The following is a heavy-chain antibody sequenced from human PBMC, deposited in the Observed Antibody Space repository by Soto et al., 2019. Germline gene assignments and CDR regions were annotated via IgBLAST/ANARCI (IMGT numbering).Heavy chain of an antibody. V-gene: IGHV3-9*01. CDR3: AKDTLYGGNYYYFYMDV. CDR2: ISWNSGSV. J-gene: IGHJ6*03. D-gene: IGHD4-17*01. Sequence: EVQLVESGGGLVQPGGSLRLFCAVSGFTFDEYAMHWVRQAPGKGLEWVSGISWNSGSVGYPNSVKGRITISRDNAKNSLYLQMNRLRAEDTALYYCAKDTLYGGNYYYFYMDVWGKGTAVTVSS. CDR1: GFTFDEYA.